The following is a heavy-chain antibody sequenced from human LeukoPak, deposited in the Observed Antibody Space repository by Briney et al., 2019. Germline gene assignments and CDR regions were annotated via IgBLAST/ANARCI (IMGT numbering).Heavy chain of an antibody. Sequence: GGSLRLSCAASGFTFSSFIMNWVRQAPGKGLEWVSSITSGSSYIYYADSVKGRFTISRDNAKSSLYLQMDSLRAEDTAVYYCARDPYSGNYGAYYYYYMDVWGKGTTVTISS. D-gene: IGHD1-26*01. V-gene: IGHV3-21*01. J-gene: IGHJ6*03. CDR3: ARDPYSGNYGAYYYYYMDV. CDR1: GFTFSSFI. CDR2: ITSGSSYI.